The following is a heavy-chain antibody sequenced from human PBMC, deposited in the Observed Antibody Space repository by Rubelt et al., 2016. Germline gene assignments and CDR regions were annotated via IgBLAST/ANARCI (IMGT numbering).Heavy chain of an antibody. J-gene: IGHJ4*02. V-gene: IGHV3-74*01. Sequence: EVQLVESGGGLVQPGGSLRLSCVVSGFTVNSVPMHWARQVPGRGLEWVSRIGRDGSDTTYADSVKGRFSISRDSAKNTLYRQMDSMGVEDTAWYYCAGDAGGLGDCWGQGTLVTVSS. CDR1: GFTVNSVP. D-gene: IGHD2-15*01. CDR3: AGDAGGLGDC. CDR2: IGRDGSDT.